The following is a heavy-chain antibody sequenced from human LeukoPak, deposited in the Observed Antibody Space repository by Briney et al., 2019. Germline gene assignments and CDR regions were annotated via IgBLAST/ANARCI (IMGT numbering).Heavy chain of an antibody. J-gene: IGHJ4*02. Sequence: SETLSLTCAVYGGSFSGYYWSWTRQPPGKGLEWIGEINHSGSTNYNPSLKSRVTISVDTSKNQFSLKLSSVTAADTAVYYCARASSAYWGQGTLVTVSS. CDR3: ARASSAY. V-gene: IGHV4-34*01. CDR2: INHSGST. CDR1: GGSFSGYY.